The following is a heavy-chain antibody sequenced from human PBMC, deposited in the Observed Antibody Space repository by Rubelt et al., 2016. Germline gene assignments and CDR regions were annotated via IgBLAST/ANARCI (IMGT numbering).Heavy chain of an antibody. CDR2: ISSSSSTI. D-gene: IGHD1-26*01. J-gene: IGHJ4*02. CDR1: GFTFSSYS. V-gene: IGHV3-48*01. CDR3: ARDRGSYLDY. Sequence: RLSCAASGFTFSSYSMNWVRQAPGKGLEWVSYISSSSSTIYYADSVKSRFTISRDNAKNSLYLQMNSLRAEDTAVYYCARDRGSYLDYWGQGTLVTVSS.